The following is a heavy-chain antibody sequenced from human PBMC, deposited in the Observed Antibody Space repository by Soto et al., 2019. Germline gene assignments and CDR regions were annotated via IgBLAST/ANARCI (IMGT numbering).Heavy chain of an antibody. J-gene: IGHJ4*02. Sequence: LETLSLTCTVSGGSITGYYWSWIRQPPGKGLEWIGYIYDSGTTTYNAALKSRVTISADTSKNQFSLNLRSVTAADTAVYYCARRNYGEEGYFFDFWGQGLLVTVSS. CDR1: GGSITGYY. D-gene: IGHD4-17*01. CDR3: ARRNYGEEGYFFDF. CDR2: IYDSGTT. V-gene: IGHV4-59*08.